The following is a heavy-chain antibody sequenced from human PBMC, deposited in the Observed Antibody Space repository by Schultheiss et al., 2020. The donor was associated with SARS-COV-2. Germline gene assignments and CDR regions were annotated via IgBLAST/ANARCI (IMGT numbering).Heavy chain of an antibody. D-gene: IGHD1-14*01. Sequence: ASVKVSCKVSGYTLTELSMHWVRQAPGKGLEWMGGFDPEDGETIYAQKFQGRVTMTTDTSTSTAYMELSSLRSEDTAVYYCARGPTEAHYYYGMDVWGQGTTVTVSS. CDR3: ARGPTEAHYYYGMDV. V-gene: IGHV1-24*01. CDR1: GYTLTELS. CDR2: FDPEDGET. J-gene: IGHJ6*02.